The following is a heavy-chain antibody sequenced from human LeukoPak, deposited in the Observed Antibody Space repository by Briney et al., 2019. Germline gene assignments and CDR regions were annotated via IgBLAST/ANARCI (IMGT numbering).Heavy chain of an antibody. V-gene: IGHV4-59*08. CDR2: IFYSGST. J-gene: IGHJ4*02. D-gene: IGHD3-10*01. CDR3: ARRAGDFDY. Sequence: SGTLSLTCAVSGGSISNYYWSWIRQPPGKGLEWIGYIFYSGSTKYNPSLKSRVTISVDTSKNQFSLKLSSVTAADTAVYYCARRAGDFDYWGQGTLVTVSS. CDR1: GGSISNYY.